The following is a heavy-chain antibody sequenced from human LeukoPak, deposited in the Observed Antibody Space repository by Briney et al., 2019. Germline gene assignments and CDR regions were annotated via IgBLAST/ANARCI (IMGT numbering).Heavy chain of an antibody. D-gene: IGHD6-13*01. CDR3: TTEGGEAAAGTYFDY. V-gene: IGHV3-15*01. CDR2: IKSKTDGGTT. CDR1: GFTFRNAW. J-gene: IGHJ4*02. Sequence: PGGSLRLSCAASGFTFRNAWMSWVRQAPGKGLEWVGRIKSKTDGGTTDYAAPVKGRFTISRDDSKNTLYLQMNSLKTEDTAVYYCTTEGGEAAAGTYFDYWGQGTLVTVSS.